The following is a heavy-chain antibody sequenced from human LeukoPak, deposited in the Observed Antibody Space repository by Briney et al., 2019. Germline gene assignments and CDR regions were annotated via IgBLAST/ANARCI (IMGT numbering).Heavy chain of an antibody. J-gene: IGHJ4*02. CDR1: GFIFSSYG. V-gene: IGHV3-30*18. CDR3: AKDSADCSSTSCYPDY. Sequence: GGSLRLSCAASGFIFSSYGMPWVRQAPGKGLEWVAVISYDGSNKYYADSVKGRFTISRDNSKNTLYLQMNSLRAEDTAVYYCAKDSADCSSTSCYPDYWGQGTLVTVSS. CDR2: ISYDGSNK. D-gene: IGHD2-2*01.